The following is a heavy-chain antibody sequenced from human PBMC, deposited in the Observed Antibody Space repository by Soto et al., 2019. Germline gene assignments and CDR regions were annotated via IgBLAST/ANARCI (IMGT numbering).Heavy chain of an antibody. CDR3: ARDRPFPRRDGYRSYGMDA. V-gene: IGHV1-3*01. Sequence: SGNVSCKSSGYTFTGYAMHLVRQAPGQSLEWMGWINAGNGNTKYSQKFQGRVTITRDTSASTAYMELSSLRSEDTAVYYCARDRPFPRRDGYRSYGMDAWGQGTTVPVSS. CDR2: INAGNGNT. CDR1: GYTFTGYA. D-gene: IGHD5-12*01. J-gene: IGHJ6*02.